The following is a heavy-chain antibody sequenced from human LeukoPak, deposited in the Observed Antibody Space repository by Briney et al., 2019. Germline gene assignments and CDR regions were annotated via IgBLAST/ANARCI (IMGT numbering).Heavy chain of an antibody. V-gene: IGHV1-2*02. CDR2: INPNSGGT. CDR3: ARDQSEDFINWFDP. D-gene: IGHD2/OR15-2a*01. Sequence: ASVKVSCKASGYTFTANYMHWVRQAPGQGLEWMGWINPNSGGTKYAQNFQGRVTMTRDTSISTAYMELSSLTSDDTAVYYCARDQSEDFINWFDPWGQGTLVTVSS. CDR1: GYTFTANY. J-gene: IGHJ5*02.